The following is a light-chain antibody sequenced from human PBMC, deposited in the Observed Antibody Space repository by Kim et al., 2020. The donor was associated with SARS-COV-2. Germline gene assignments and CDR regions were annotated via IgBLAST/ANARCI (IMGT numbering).Light chain of an antibody. CDR2: GKN. J-gene: IGLJ3*02. V-gene: IGLV3-19*01. CDR3: NSRDSSGNHWV. CDR1: GLRSYY. Sequence: ASGETVRIPCQGNGLRSYYASWYQQKPGQAPVLVIYGKNNRPSGIPDRFSGSSSGNTASLTITGAQAEDEADYYCNSRDSSGNHWVFGGGTQLTVL.